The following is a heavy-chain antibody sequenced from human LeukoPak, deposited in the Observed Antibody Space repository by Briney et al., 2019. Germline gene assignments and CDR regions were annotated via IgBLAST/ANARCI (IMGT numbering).Heavy chain of an antibody. J-gene: IGHJ4*02. D-gene: IGHD1-26*01. CDR1: GITFSTYA. Sequence: PGGSLRLSCVGSGITFSTYAMSWVRQAPGKGLEWVSGISNSGGSTYYADSVKGRFTISRDNSMNTLYLQMNSLRAEDTATYYCAKGLSGIDYWGQGTLVTVSS. CDR3: AKGLSGIDY. CDR2: ISNSGGST. V-gene: IGHV3-23*01.